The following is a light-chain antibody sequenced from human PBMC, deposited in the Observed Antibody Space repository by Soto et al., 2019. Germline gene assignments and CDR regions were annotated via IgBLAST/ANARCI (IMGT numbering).Light chain of an antibody. CDR3: GTWDSSLSAGV. CDR1: SSNIGTYY. Sequence: QSVLTQPPSVSAAPGQKVTISCSGSSSNIGTYYVSWFQQLPGTAPKLLIYDNDKPPSGIPDRFSGSKSGTSATLGITGLQTGDEADYYCGTWDSSLSAGVFGGGTKLTVL. J-gene: IGLJ2*01. CDR2: DND. V-gene: IGLV1-51*01.